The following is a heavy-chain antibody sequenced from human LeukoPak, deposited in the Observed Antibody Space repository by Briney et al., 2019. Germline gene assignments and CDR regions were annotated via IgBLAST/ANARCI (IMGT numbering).Heavy chain of an antibody. CDR2: INSGGTST. J-gene: IGHJ6*02. V-gene: IGHV3-74*01. Sequence: GGSLRLSFAASGFTLSSYWMQWVRRAPGKGLVWVSRINSGGTSTNYADSVKGRFTISRDNAKNTLSLQMNSLRAEDTAVYYCARGRFGSYGMDVWGQGTTVTVSS. D-gene: IGHD3-10*01. CDR3: ARGRFGSYGMDV. CDR1: GFTLSSYW.